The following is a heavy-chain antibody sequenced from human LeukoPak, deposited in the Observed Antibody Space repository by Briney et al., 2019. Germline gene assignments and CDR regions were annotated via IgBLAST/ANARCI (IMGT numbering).Heavy chain of an antibody. Sequence: PGGSLRLSCAASGFTFSSYAMHWVRQAPGKGLEWVAVISYDGCNKYYADSVKGRFTISGDNSKNTLYLQMNSLRAEDTAVYYCARDGNAHAFDIWGQGTMVTVSS. D-gene: IGHD4-23*01. J-gene: IGHJ3*02. CDR2: ISYDGCNK. V-gene: IGHV3-30*04. CDR1: GFTFSSYA. CDR3: ARDGNAHAFDI.